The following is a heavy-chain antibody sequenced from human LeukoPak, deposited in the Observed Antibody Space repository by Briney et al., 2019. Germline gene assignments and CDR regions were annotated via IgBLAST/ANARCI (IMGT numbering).Heavy chain of an antibody. CDR2: IYPGDSDT. V-gene: IGHV5-51*01. CDR3: ARGGFPKYYYYYMDV. CDR1: GYSFTSYW. J-gene: IGHJ6*03. Sequence: GESLQISCKGSGYSFTSYWIGWVRQMPGKGLEWMGIIYPGDSDTRYSPSFQGQVTISADKSISTAYLQWSSLEASDTAMYYCARGGFPKYYYYYMDVWGKGTTVTVSS.